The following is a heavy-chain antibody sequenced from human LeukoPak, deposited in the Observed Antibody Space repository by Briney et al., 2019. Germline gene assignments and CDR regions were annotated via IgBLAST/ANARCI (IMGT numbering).Heavy chain of an antibody. CDR2: IDTDGSST. CDR1: GFTFSYDW. Sequence: GGSLRLSCAASGFTFSYDWMYWVRQAPGKGLVWVARIDTDGSSTTYADSVKGRFTISRDNAKNTLDLQMNSLRAEDTAVYYCARDRSGSHYYIDVWGKGTTVTVSS. D-gene: IGHD1-26*01. CDR3: ARDRSGSHYYIDV. J-gene: IGHJ6*03. V-gene: IGHV3-74*01.